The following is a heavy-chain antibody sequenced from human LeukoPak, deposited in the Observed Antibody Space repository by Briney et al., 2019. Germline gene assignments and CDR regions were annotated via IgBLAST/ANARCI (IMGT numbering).Heavy chain of an antibody. CDR2: ISYDGSNK. J-gene: IGHJ6*02. CDR3: AREEVNHCTNGVCYNSYYYGMDV. D-gene: IGHD2-8*01. V-gene: IGHV3-30*03. CDR1: GFTFSSYG. Sequence: PGRSLRLYCAASGFTFSSYGMHWVRQAPGKGLEWVAVISYDGSNKYYADSVKGRFTISRGNSKNTLYLQMNSLRAEDTAVYYCAREEVNHCTNGVCYNSYYYGMDVWGQGTTVTVSS.